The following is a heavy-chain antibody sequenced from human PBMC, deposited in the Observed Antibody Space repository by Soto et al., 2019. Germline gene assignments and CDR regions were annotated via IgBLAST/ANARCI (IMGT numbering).Heavy chain of an antibody. CDR2: IWYDGSNK. CDR3: ARERQQPVTFYYYYGMDV. V-gene: IGHV3-33*01. CDR1: GFTFSSYG. Sequence: GGSLRLSCAASGFTFSSYGMHWVRQAPGKGLEWVAVIWYDGSNKYYADSVKGRFTISRDNSKNTLYLQMNSLRAEDTAVYYCARERQQPVTFYYYYGMDVWGQGTTVTVSS. D-gene: IGHD6-13*01. J-gene: IGHJ6*02.